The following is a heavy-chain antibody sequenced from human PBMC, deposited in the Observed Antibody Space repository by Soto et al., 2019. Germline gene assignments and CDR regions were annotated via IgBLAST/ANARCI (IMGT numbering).Heavy chain of an antibody. CDR2: IYYSGST. CDR3: ARGYCSSNSCYYDY. J-gene: IGHJ4*02. CDR1: GGSISSYY. V-gene: IGHV4-59*01. Sequence: SETLSLTCTVSGGSISSYYWSWIRQPPGKGLEWIGYIYYSGSTNYNPSLKSRVTISVDTSKNQFSLKLSSVTAADTAVYYCARGYCSSNSCYYDYWGQVTMVTVYS. D-gene: IGHD2-2*01.